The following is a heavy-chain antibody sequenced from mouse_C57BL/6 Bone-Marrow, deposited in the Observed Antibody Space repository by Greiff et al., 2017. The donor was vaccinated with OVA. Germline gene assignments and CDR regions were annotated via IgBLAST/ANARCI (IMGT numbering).Heavy chain of an antibody. CDR3: ARPDYGSSYEYYAMDY. J-gene: IGHJ4*01. Sequence: EVKLVESGGDLVKPGGSLKLSCAASGFTFSSYGMSWVRQTPDKRLEWVATISSGGSYTYYPDSVKGRFTISRDNAKNTLYLQMSSLKSEDTARYDGARPDYGSSYEYYAMDYWGQGTSVTVSS. CDR2: ISSGGSYT. V-gene: IGHV5-6*02. CDR1: GFTFSSYG. D-gene: IGHD1-1*01.